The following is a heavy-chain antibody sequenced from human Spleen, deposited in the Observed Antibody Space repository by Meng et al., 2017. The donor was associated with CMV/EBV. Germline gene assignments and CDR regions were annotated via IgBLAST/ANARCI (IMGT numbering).Heavy chain of an antibody. V-gene: IGHV3-48*03. CDR2: ISSSGSSI. J-gene: IGHJ4*02. CDR3: ARPHLGYCSSTSCYNYLDD. Sequence: GESLKISCEASGFTFSSFEMSWVRQAPGKGLEWVSYISSSGSSIYYTDSVKGRFTISRDNAKNSLYLQMNSLRAEDTALYYCARPHLGYCSSTSCYNYLDDWGQGTLVTVSS. D-gene: IGHD2-2*01. CDR1: GFTFSSFE.